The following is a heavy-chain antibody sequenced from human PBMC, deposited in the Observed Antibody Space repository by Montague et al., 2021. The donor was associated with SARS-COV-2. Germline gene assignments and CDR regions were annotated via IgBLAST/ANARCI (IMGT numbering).Heavy chain of an antibody. J-gene: IGHJ4*02. V-gene: IGHV4-34*01. CDR2: INHGGST. CDR3: ARGHQVVAMIVVVMIGAEYYLDY. Sequence: SETLSLTCAVYGGSFNDYYWGWIRQPPGKGLELIGEINHGGSTNYSPSLKSRVTISADTSKNQFSLKLKSVTAANTANDYCARGHQVVAMIVVVMIGAEYYLDYWGQGSLVAVSS. D-gene: IGHD3-22*01. CDR1: GGSFNDYY.